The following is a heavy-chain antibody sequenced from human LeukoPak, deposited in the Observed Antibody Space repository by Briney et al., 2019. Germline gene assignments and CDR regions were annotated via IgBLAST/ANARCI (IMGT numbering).Heavy chain of an antibody. V-gene: IGHV4-34*01. CDR1: GGSFSGYY. CDR3: ASNTGYYYGSGSYYNENYFDY. Sequence: SETLSLTCAVYGGSFSGYYWSWIRQPPGKGLEWIGEINHSGSTNYNPSLKSRVTISVDTSKNQSSLKLSSVTAADTAVYYCASNTGYYYGSGSYYNENYFDYWGQGTLVTVSS. J-gene: IGHJ4*02. CDR2: INHSGST. D-gene: IGHD3-10*01.